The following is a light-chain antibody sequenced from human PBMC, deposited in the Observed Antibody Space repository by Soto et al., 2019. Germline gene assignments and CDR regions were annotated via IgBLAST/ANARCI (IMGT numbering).Light chain of an antibody. CDR2: DVS. Sequence: QSALTQPRSVSGSPGQSVTISCTGTSSDVGGYNYVSWYQQHPGKAPKLMISDVSKRPSGVPDRFSGSKSGNTASLTISGRQAEDEADYYCCSYAGSYTWVFGGGTKLTVL. CDR3: CSYAGSYTWV. V-gene: IGLV2-11*01. CDR1: SSDVGGYNY. J-gene: IGLJ3*02.